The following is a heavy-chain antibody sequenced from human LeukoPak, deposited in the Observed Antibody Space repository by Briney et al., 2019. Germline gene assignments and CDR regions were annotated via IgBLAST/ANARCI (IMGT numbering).Heavy chain of an antibody. J-gene: IGHJ4*02. Sequence: SETLSLTCTVSGGSITSYYWSWIRQPPGKGLEWIGYIYYSGSTNYNPSLKSRVTILVDSSKNQFSLKLSSVTAADTAVFYCARHSDYDILTGLSYWGQGTLVTVSS. CDR3: ARHSDYDILTGLSY. CDR2: IYYSGST. D-gene: IGHD3-9*01. V-gene: IGHV4-59*08. CDR1: GGSITSYY.